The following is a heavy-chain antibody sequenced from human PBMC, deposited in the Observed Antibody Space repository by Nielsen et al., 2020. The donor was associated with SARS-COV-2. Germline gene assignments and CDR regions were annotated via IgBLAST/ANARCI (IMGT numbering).Heavy chain of an antibody. V-gene: IGHV3-7*03. CDR2: IRPDGTGA. J-gene: IGHJ4*02. CDR1: GFTFSASW. CDR3: KSEGN. Sequence: GGSLRLSCAASGFTFSASWMAWVRQAPGKGLEWLSNIRPDGTGANYVDSVKGRFTISRDNAKNLLYLQMGSLRADDTAVYFCKSEGNWGQGTLVTASS.